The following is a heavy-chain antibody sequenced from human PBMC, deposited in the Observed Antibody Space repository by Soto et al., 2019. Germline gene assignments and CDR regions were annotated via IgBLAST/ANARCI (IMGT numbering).Heavy chain of an antibody. CDR1: GYTFTSYG. D-gene: IGHD3-22*01. J-gene: IGHJ6*02. V-gene: IGHV1-18*04. CDR3: ARTYYYDGSGYRGGYYGMDV. Sequence: QVQLVQSGAEVKKPGASVKVSCKASGYTFTSYGISWVRQAPGQGLEWMGWISAYNGNTNYAQKLQGRVTMTTDTSTSAAYMELRSLRSDDTAVYYCARTYYYDGSGYRGGYYGMDVWGQGTTVTVSS. CDR2: ISAYNGNT.